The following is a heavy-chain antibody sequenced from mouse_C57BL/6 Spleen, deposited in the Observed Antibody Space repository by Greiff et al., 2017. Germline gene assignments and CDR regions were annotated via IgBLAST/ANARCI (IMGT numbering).Heavy chain of an antibody. CDR2: IFPRSGTT. Sequence: QVQLQQSGAELARPGASVKLSCKASGYTFTSYGIRWVKQRTGQGLEWIGEIFPRSGTTYYNEKFKGKATLTADKSSSTAYRELRRLTAEDSAVYCCARRLGGYWGQGTTLTVSS. D-gene: IGHD2-2*01. CDR1: GYTFTSYG. CDR3: ARRLGGY. J-gene: IGHJ2*01. V-gene: IGHV1-81*01.